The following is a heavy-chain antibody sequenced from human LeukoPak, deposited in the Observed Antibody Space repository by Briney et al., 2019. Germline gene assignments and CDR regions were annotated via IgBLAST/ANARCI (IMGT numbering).Heavy chain of an antibody. CDR3: ARVLSYGSSPYYYYMDV. CDR2: ISTIGIT. D-gene: IGHD6-6*01. J-gene: IGHJ6*03. CDR1: SGSISSSNYY. V-gene: IGHV4-61*02. Sequence: SETLSLTCTVSSGSISSSNYYWSWIRQPAGKGLEWIGRISTIGITNYNPSLNSRVTISIDTSKNQFSLKVSSVTAADTAVYYCARVLSYGSSPYYYYMDVWGKGTTVTVSS.